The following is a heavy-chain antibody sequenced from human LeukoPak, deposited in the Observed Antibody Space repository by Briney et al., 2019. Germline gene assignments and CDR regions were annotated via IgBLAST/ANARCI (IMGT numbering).Heavy chain of an antibody. V-gene: IGHV4-59*01. CDR3: ARDADDLGFDY. CDR1: GGSISSYY. D-gene: IGHD2-21*02. CDR2: IYYSGST. J-gene: IGHJ4*02. Sequence: SETLSLTCTVSGGSISSYYWSWIRQPPGKGLEWIGYIYYSGSTNYNPSLKSRVTISVDTSKNQFSLKLGSVTAADTAVYYCARDADDLGFDYWGQGTLVIVSS.